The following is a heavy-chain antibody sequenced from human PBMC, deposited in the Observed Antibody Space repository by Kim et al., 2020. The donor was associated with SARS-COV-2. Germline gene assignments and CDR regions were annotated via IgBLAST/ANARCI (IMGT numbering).Heavy chain of an antibody. V-gene: IGHV4-31*03. CDR1: GGSISSGGYY. CDR3: ARVYGHRAMALPLTYFDY. Sequence: SETLSLTCTVSGGSISSGGYYWSWIRQHPGKGLEWIGYIYYSGSTYYNPSLKSRVTISVDTSKNQFSLKLSSVTAADTAVYYCARVYGHRAMALPLTYFDYWGQGTLVTVSS. J-gene: IGHJ4*02. CDR2: IYYSGST. D-gene: IGHD3-10*01.